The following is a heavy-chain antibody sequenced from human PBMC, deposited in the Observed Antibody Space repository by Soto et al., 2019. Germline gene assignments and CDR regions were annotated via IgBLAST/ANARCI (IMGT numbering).Heavy chain of an antibody. J-gene: IGHJ5*02. CDR2: ISADNGNT. D-gene: IGHD6-13*01. CDR3: ARPRLSGYSSSRDKWFDP. V-gene: IGHV1-18*01. CDR1: GYTFTIYG. Sequence: ASVTVSSKASGYTFTIYGISWLRQAPAQGLEWMGWISADNGNTNYAQKLQGRVTMTTDTSTSTAYMELRSLRSDDTAVYYCARPRLSGYSSSRDKWFDPWGQAKLVTVCS.